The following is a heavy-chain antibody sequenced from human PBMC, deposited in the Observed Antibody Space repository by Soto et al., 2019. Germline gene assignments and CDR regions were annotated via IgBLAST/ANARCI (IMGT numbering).Heavy chain of an antibody. CDR1: GFTFSNAW. J-gene: IGHJ6*03. Sequence: GGSLRLSCAASGFTFSNAWMSWVRQAPGKGLEWVGRIKSKTDGGTTDYAAPVKGRFTISRDDSKNTLYLQMNSLKTEDTAVYYCTTTPEYPTRIQSGFYYYMDVWGKGTTVTVSS. CDR2: IKSKTDGGTT. V-gene: IGHV3-15*01. D-gene: IGHD2-2*01. CDR3: TTTPEYPTRIQSGFYYYMDV.